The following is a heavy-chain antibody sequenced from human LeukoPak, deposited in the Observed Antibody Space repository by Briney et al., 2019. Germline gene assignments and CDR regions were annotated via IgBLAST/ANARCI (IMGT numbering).Heavy chain of an antibody. CDR1: GFTVSSNY. J-gene: IGHJ3*02. CDR2: IYSGGST. V-gene: IGHV3-66*04. D-gene: IGHD3-16*01. CDR3: AKHYDYVWGSYAFDI. Sequence: GGSLRLSCAASGFTVSSNYMSWVRQAPGKGLEWVSVIYSGGSTYYADSVKGRFTISRDNAKNSLYLQMNSLRAEDTAVYYCAKHYDYVWGSYAFDIWGQGTMVTVSS.